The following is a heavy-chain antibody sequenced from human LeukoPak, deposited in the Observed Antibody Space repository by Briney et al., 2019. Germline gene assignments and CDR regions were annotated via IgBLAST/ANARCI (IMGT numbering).Heavy chain of an antibody. J-gene: IGHJ3*02. CDR1: GYTLTELS. CDR2: FDPEDGET. D-gene: IGHD3-16*01. CDR3: ATSGGHGGSPGAFDI. V-gene: IGHV1-24*01. Sequence: ASVKVSCKVSGYTLTELSMHWVRQAPGKGLEWMGGFDPEDGETTYAQKFQGRVTMTEDTSTDTAYMELSSLRSEDTAVYYCATSGGHGGSPGAFDIWGQGTMVTVSS.